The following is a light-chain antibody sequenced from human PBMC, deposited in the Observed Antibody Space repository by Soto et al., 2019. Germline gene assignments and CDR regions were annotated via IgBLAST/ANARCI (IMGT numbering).Light chain of an antibody. J-gene: IGKJ5*01. CDR2: DAS. CDR3: QQCHATPLT. Sequence: EIVLTQSPATLSLSPGERATLSCRASQSVSSYLAWYQQKPGQAPRLLIYDASNRATGIPARFSGSGSGTDFTLTISSLEPEDFGIYYCQQCHATPLTFGQGTRLEIK. CDR1: QSVSSY. V-gene: IGKV3-11*01.